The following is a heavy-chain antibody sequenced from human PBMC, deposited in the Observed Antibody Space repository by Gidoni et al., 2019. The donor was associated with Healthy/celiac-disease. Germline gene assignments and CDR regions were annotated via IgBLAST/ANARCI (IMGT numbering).Heavy chain of an antibody. D-gene: IGHD2-2*01. CDR1: GFTFSSYG. V-gene: IGHV3-33*01. Sequence: QVQLVESGGGVVQPGRSLRLSCAASGFTFSSYGMHWVRQAPGKGLEWVAVKWYDGSNKYYADSVKGRFTSARDNSKNTLYLQMNSLRAEDTAVYYCARDAKPATGIDYWGQGTLVTVSS. J-gene: IGHJ4*02. CDR3: ARDAKPATGIDY. CDR2: KWYDGSNK.